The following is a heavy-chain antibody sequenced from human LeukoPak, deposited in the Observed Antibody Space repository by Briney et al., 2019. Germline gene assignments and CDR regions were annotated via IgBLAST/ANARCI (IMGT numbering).Heavy chain of an antibody. CDR2: ISSISSYI. Sequence: PGTSLRLSCAASGFTFRSHGMHWVRQAPGKGLEWVSSISSISSYIYYADSVKGRFTISRDNAKNSLYLQMNSLRAEDTAVYYCARDGLYRSSTSCYIDYWGQGTLVTVSS. D-gene: IGHD2-2*02. J-gene: IGHJ4*02. V-gene: IGHV3-21*01. CDR1: GFTFRSHG. CDR3: ARDGLYRSSTSCYIDY.